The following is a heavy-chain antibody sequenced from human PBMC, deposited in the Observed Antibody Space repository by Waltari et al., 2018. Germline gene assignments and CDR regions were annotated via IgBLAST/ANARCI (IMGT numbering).Heavy chain of an antibody. D-gene: IGHD2-15*01. CDR1: GGSISSSS. J-gene: IGHJ3*02. CDR2: IYSSGTT. CDR3: ARDRYCSGGSCYGGGGAFDI. V-gene: IGHV4-59*01. Sequence: QVQLQESGPGLVKPSETLSLTCTVPGGSISSSSWSWIRQPPGKGLEWIGYIYSSGTTNNNPSLKSRVTISVDTSKNQFSLKLSSVTAADTAVYYCARDRYCSGGSCYGGGGAFDIWGQGTMVTVSS.